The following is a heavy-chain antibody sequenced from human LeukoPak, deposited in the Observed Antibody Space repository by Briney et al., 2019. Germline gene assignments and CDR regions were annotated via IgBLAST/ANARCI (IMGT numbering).Heavy chain of an antibody. CDR1: GGSISSYY. V-gene: IGHV4-59*08. Sequence: PPETLSLTCTVSGGSISSYYWSWIRQPPGKELEWVGYIYYSGSTNYNPSLKSRVTISVDTSKNQFSLKLSSVTAADTAVYYCARHASRVAAAWFQHWGQGTLVTVSS. CDR2: IYYSGST. D-gene: IGHD6-13*01. CDR3: ARHASRVAAAWFQH. J-gene: IGHJ1*01.